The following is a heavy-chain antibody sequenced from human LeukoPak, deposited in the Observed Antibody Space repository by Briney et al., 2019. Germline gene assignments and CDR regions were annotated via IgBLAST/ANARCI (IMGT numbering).Heavy chain of an antibody. V-gene: IGHV3-74*03. CDR1: GFTFNHYW. Sequence: PGGSLRLSCVASGFTFNHYWMHWVRQAPGKGLVWVSGINSDGSTTKYADSMKGRFAVSRDDAKNTLYLQINSLRAEDTAVYFCARLPYYYISLWGQGTLVTVSS. J-gene: IGHJ4*02. CDR3: ARLPYYYISL. CDR2: INSDGSTT. D-gene: IGHD3-9*01.